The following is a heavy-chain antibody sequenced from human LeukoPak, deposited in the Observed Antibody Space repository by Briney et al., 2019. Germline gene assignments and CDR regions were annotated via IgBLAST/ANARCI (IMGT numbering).Heavy chain of an antibody. Sequence: QTGGSLRLSCAASGFTFSNYEMNWVRQAPGKGLEWVSYISSSGSTIYYADSVKGRFTISRDNAKTSLYLQMNSLRAEDTAVYYCARESQDAFDIWGQGTMVTVSS. J-gene: IGHJ3*02. CDR2: ISSSGSTI. CDR3: ARESQDAFDI. CDR1: GFTFSNYE. V-gene: IGHV3-48*03.